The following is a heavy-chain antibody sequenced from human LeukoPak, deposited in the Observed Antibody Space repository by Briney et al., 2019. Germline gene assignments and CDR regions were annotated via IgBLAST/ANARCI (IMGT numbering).Heavy chain of an antibody. CDR1: GFTFSSSA. V-gene: IGHV3-23*01. CDR2: ISGSGSGGST. Sequence: GGSLRLSCAASGFTFSSSAMSWVRQAPGKGLEWVSSISGSGSGGSTYYADSVKGRFTISRDNSKNTLYLQMNSLRAEDTAVYYCAKGLSSTPFDYWGQGTLVTVSS. D-gene: IGHD2-2*01. CDR3: AKGLSSTPFDY. J-gene: IGHJ4*02.